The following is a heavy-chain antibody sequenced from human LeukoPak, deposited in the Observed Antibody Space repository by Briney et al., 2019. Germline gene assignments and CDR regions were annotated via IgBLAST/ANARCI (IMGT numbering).Heavy chain of an antibody. CDR2: ISKSGGTI. CDR3: ARDRNYGAYFDY. Sequence: GGSLRLSCEASGFTSSDYCMHWIRQAPGKGLEWLSYISKSGGTIYYADSVKGRFTISRDNAKNTVHLQMNSLRADDTAVYYCARDRNYGAYFDYWGQGTLVTVSS. D-gene: IGHD3-10*01. J-gene: IGHJ4*02. V-gene: IGHV3-11*01. CDR1: GFTSSDYC.